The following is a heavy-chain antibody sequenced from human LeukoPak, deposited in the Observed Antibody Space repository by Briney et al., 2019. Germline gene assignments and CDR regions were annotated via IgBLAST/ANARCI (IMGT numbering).Heavy chain of an antibody. CDR1: GGSISSYY. Sequence: SETLSLTCTVSGGSISSYYWSWIRQPPGKGLEWIGYIYYSGSTNYNPSLKSRVTISVDTSKNQFSLKLSSVTAADTAVYYCARVQAAAGTIGGAFDIWGQGTMVTVSS. J-gene: IGHJ3*02. V-gene: IGHV4-59*01. D-gene: IGHD6-13*01. CDR2: IYYSGST. CDR3: ARVQAAAGTIGGAFDI.